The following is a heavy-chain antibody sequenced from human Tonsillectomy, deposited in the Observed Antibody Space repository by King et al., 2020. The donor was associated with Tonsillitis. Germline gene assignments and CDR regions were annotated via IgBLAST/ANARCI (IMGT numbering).Heavy chain of an antibody. CDR1: GFTFSNYW. D-gene: IGHD5-18*01. CDR2: IKQDGSEK. V-gene: IGHV3-7*01. J-gene: IGHJ4*02. Sequence: VQLVESGGGLVQPGGSLRLSCAASGFTFSNYWINWVRQAPGKGLEWVANIKQDGSEKYYVDSVKGRFTISRDSAKNSLYLQMNSLRAEDTAVYFCAGGVGTGMVYPTRFDYWGQGALVTVSS. CDR3: AGGVGTGMVYPTRFDY.